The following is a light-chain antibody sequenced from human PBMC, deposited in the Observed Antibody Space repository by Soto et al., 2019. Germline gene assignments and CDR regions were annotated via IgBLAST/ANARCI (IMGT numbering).Light chain of an antibody. CDR2: GAS. V-gene: IGKV3-15*01. CDR1: QSVSSN. J-gene: IGKJ1*01. CDR3: QQYNNRLCT. Sequence: EIVMTQSPGTLSVSPGERATLSCRASQSVSSNLAWYQQKPGQAPRLLIYGASTRATGIPARFSGSGSGTESTLTSSSVQAEDFARYCRQQYNNRLCTFGEGTKVEIK.